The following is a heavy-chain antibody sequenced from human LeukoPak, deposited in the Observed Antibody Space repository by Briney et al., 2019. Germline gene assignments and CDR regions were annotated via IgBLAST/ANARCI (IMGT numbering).Heavy chain of an antibody. CDR3: ARGATISETGYFDF. D-gene: IGHD5-24*01. CDR2: IDHRGDT. CDR1: AGCSLRYY. Sequence: ASEILYVTCAGHAGCSLRYYWSWIRHFPAPALYWIAEIDHRGDTNYNPSVKSRVTISVDTSKNQFSLKVRSLSAADTAVYYCARGATISETGYFDFWGQGTLVTVSS. J-gene: IGHJ4*03. V-gene: IGHV4-34*01.